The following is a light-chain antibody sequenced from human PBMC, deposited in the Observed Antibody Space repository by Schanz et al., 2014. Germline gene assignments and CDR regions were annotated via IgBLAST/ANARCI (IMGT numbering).Light chain of an antibody. CDR1: SSDVGGYNC. Sequence: QSALTQPPSASGSPGQSVTISCTGTSSDVGGYNCVSWYQQHPGKAPKLMIYDVTNRPSGVSNRFSGSKSGNTASLTISGLQAEDEADYHQKVFGGGTKLTVL. CDR3: KV. V-gene: IGLV2-14*01. J-gene: IGLJ3*02. CDR2: DVT.